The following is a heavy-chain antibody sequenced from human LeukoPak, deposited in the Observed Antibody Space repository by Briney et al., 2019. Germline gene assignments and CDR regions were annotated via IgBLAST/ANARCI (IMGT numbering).Heavy chain of an antibody. J-gene: IGHJ4*02. Sequence: SEALSLTCAVYGGSFSGYYWSWIRQPPGKGLEWIGEINHSGSTNYNPSLKSRVTISVDTSKNQFSLKLSSVTAADTAVYYCARDSSSWYRGEYYFDYWGQGTLVTVSS. CDR1: GGSFSGYY. CDR2: INHSGST. D-gene: IGHD6-13*01. CDR3: ARDSSSWYRGEYYFDY. V-gene: IGHV4-34*01.